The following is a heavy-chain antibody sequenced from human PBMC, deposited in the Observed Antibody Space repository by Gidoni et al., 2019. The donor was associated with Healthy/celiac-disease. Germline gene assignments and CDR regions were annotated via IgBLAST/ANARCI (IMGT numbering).Heavy chain of an antibody. V-gene: IGHV3-30*18. CDR1: GFTFSSYG. J-gene: IGHJ4*02. CDR2: ISYDGSNK. Sequence: QVQLVESGGGVVQPGRSLRLSCAASGFTFSSYGMHWVRQAPGKGLEWVAVISYDGSNKYYADSVKGRFTISRDNSKNTLYLQMNSLRAEDTAVYYCAKDSHDYDRYDYWGQGTLVTVSS. D-gene: IGHD4-17*01. CDR3: AKDSHDYDRYDY.